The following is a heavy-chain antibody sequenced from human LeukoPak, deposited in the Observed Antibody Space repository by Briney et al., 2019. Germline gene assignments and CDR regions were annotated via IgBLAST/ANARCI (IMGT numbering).Heavy chain of an antibody. CDR3: ARSQTGGTFDY. V-gene: IGHV3-30*05. D-gene: IGHD1-26*01. Sequence: GGSLRLSCAASGFTFSTYGMHWVRQGPGKGLEWVAIMSYDGSNKYYADSVKGRFTISRDNSKNTLYLQMNSLRAEDTAVYYCARSQTGGTFDYWGQGALVTVSS. CDR2: MSYDGSNK. J-gene: IGHJ4*02. CDR1: GFTFSTYG.